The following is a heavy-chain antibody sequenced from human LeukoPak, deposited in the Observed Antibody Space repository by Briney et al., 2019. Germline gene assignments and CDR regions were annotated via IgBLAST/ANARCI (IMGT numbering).Heavy chain of an antibody. CDR1: GDSVSSITAA. Sequence: SQTLSLTCALSGDSVSSITAAWNWIRQSPSRGPEWLGRTYYRSKWSNDYAVSLRGRITINPDTSKNQFSLQLNSVTPEDTAVYYCASAGYSTTWYSFFDYWGQGTLVTVSS. CDR2: TYYRSKWSN. CDR3: ASAGYSTTWYSFFDY. J-gene: IGHJ4*02. V-gene: IGHV6-1*01. D-gene: IGHD6-13*01.